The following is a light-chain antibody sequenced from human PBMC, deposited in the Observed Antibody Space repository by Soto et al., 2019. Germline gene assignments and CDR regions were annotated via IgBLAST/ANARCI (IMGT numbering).Light chain of an antibody. CDR3: QYGFT. J-gene: IGKJ3*01. Sequence: DIVMTQSPDSLAVSLGERATINCKSSQSVLYSSNNKNYLAWYQQKPGQPPNLLIYWASTRESGVPDRFSGSGSGTDFTLTISSLQAEDVAVYYCQYGFTFGPGTKVDIK. CDR1: QSVLYSSNNKNY. CDR2: WAS. V-gene: IGKV4-1*01.